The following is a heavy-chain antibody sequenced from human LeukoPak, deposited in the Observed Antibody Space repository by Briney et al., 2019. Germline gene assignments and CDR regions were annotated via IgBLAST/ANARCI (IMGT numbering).Heavy chain of an antibody. V-gene: IGHV1-46*01. J-gene: IGHJ4*02. Sequence: ASVKVSCKVSGYTLTELSMHWVRQAPGQGLEWMGIINPSGGSTSYAQKFQGRVTMTRDTSTSTVYMELSSLRSEDTAVYYCARDYYDSSGYYYGALFWGQGTLVTVSS. CDR2: INPSGGST. CDR3: ARDYYDSSGYYYGALF. D-gene: IGHD3-22*01. CDR1: GYTLTELS.